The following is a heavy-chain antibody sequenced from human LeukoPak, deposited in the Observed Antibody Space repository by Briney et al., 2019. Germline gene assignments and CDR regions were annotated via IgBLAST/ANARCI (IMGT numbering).Heavy chain of an antibody. V-gene: IGHV1-8*01. J-gene: IGHJ6*03. CDR1: GYTFTSYD. Sequence: ASVKVSCKASGYTFTSYDFYWVRQASGQGLEWMGWMNPNSGNTGYAQKFQGRVTITRNTSISTAYMELSSLRSEDTAVYYCARGFPRRDYYYMDVWGKGTTVTVSS. CDR2: MNPNSGNT. CDR3: ARGFPRRDYYYMDV.